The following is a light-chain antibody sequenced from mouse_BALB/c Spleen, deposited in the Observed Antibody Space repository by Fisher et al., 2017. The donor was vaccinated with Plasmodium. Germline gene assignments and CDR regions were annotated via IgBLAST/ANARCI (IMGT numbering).Light chain of an antibody. V-gene: IGKV8-30*01. CDR2: WAS. J-gene: IGKJ1*01. CDR3: QQYYNYRT. CDR1: RNLLYRTNQKNY. Sequence: DIVLTQSTSSLAVSVGEKVTMSCKSSRNLLYRTNQKNYLAWFQQKPGQSPKLLIYWASTRESGVPDRFTGSGSGTDFTLTISSVKAEDLAVYYCQQYYNYRTFGGGTKLEIK.